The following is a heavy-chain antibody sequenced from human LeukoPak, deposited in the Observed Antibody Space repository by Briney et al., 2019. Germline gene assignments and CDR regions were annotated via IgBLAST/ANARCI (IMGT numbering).Heavy chain of an antibody. V-gene: IGHV3-23*01. CDR2: ISGSGTST. CDR1: GFTFSNYA. CDR3: AKSSMRYYVYLDY. J-gene: IGHJ4*02. D-gene: IGHD3-10*02. Sequence: PGGSLRLSCSPSGFTFSNYAMTWVRQAPGRGLEWVSSISGSGTSTNSADSVKGRFTISRDNSKSTLYLQMNSLRAQDTAVYFCAKSSMRYYVYLDYWGQGTLVTVSS.